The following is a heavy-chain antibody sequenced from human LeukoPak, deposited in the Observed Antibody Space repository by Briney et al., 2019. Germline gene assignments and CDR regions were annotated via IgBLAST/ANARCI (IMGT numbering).Heavy chain of an antibody. V-gene: IGHV3-30-3*01. CDR1: GFTFSSYV. J-gene: IGHJ4*02. D-gene: IGHD7-27*01. CDR2: VSYDGSNK. Sequence: GGALRLSCAASGFTFSSYVMHWVRRAPGKGLEWVAVVSYDGSNKYYSDSVKGRFTISRDNSKNTLYLQMNSLRAEDAAVYYCATIGDRRTGELYRIDYWGQGTLVTVSS. CDR3: ATIGDRRTGELYRIDY.